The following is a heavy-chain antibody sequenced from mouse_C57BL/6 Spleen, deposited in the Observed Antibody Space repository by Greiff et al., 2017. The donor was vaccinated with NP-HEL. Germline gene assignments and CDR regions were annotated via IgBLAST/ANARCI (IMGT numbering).Heavy chain of an antibody. D-gene: IGHD6-1*01. Sequence: VQLQQSGAELVRPGASVTLSCKASGYTFTDYEMHWVKQTPVHGLEWIGAIDPETGGTAYNQKFKGKAILTADKSSSTAYMELRSLTSEDSAVYYCTRSDVGILFDYWGQGTTLTVSS. V-gene: IGHV1-15*01. CDR2: IDPETGGT. CDR1: GYTFTDYE. J-gene: IGHJ2*01. CDR3: TRSDVGILFDY.